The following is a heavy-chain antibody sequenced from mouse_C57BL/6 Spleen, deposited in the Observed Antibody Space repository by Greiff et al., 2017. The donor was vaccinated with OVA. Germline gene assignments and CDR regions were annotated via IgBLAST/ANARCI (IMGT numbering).Heavy chain of an antibody. Sequence: VQLQQPGAELVKPGASVKLSCKASGYTFTSSWMHWVKQRPGRGLEWIGRIDPNSGGTKYNEKFKGKATLTVDKSSSTAYMQLSSLTSVDSAVYDCARDGAILDYGSSNCDDWGQGTTLTVSS. CDR3: ARDGAILDYGSSNCDD. J-gene: IGHJ2*01. D-gene: IGHD1-1*01. V-gene: IGHV1-72*01. CDR1: GYTFTSSW. CDR2: IDPNSGGT.